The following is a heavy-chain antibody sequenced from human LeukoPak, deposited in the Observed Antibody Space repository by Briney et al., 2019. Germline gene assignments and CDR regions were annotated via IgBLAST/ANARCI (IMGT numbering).Heavy chain of an antibody. CDR1: GFTFSSYA. D-gene: IGHD3-22*01. CDR3: AKGSSGSRPYYFDY. V-gene: IGHV3-23*01. CDR2: ITDSGGST. Sequence: PGGSLRLFCAASGFTFSSYAMSWVRQAPGEGLEWVSAITDSGGSTYYSDSVKGRFTISRDNSKNTLHLQMNTLRAEDTAIYYCAKGSSGSRPYYFDYWGQGTLVTVSS. J-gene: IGHJ4*02.